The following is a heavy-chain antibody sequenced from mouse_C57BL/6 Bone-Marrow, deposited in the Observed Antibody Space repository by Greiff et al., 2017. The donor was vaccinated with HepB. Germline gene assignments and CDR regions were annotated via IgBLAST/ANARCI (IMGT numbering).Heavy chain of an antibody. V-gene: IGHV10-3*01. D-gene: IGHD1-1*01. Sequence: EVKLVESGGGLVQPKGSLKLSCAASGFTFNTYAMHWVRQAPGQGLEWVARIRSKSSNYATYYADSVKDRFTISRDDSQSMLYLQMNNLKTEDTAMYYCVGEITAVVPSYWYFDVWGTGTTVTVSS. CDR2: IRSKSSNYAT. J-gene: IGHJ1*03. CDR3: VGEITAVVPSYWYFDV. CDR1: GFTFNTYA.